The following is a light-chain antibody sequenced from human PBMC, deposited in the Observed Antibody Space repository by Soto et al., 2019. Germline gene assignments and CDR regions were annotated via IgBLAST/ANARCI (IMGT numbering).Light chain of an antibody. V-gene: IGKV1-5*03. CDR1: QTISSR. CDR2: KAS. Sequence: DIQMTQSPSTLSGSVGDRVTITCRASQTISSRLAWYQQKPGKAPKLLIYKASTLKSGVTSRFSGSRSGAEFTLTISSLQPDDFETYYCQDYNRYSGAFGKGTKVDIX. J-gene: IGKJ1*01. CDR3: QDYNRYSGA.